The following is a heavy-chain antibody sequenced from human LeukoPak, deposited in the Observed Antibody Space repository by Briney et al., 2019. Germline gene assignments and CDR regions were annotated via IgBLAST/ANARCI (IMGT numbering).Heavy chain of an antibody. Sequence: SETLSLTCTVSGGSISSGGYHWGWMRQLPGKGLEYLGYDYNRGSAYYSPSLKRRLTMSVDTSRNQFSLKLNSMTAADTAVYYCVRLFDQRHLDSWGQGTLVTVSS. J-gene: IGHJ4*02. CDR2: DYNRGSA. CDR3: VRLFDQRHLDS. D-gene: IGHD3-22*01. CDR1: GGSISSGGYH. V-gene: IGHV4-31*03.